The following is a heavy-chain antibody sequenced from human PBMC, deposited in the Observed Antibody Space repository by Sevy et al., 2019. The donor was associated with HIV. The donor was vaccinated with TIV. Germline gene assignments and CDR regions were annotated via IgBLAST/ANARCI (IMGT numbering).Heavy chain of an antibody. CDR2: INHSGST. J-gene: IGHJ3*02. V-gene: IGHV4-34*01. CDR3: ARWYYDSSGYETAFDI. D-gene: IGHD3-22*01. CDR1: GGSFSGYY. Sequence: SETLSLTCAVYGGSFSGYYWSWIRQPPGKGLEWIGEINHSGSTNYNPSLKSRVTISVDTSKNQFSLKLSFVTAADTAVYYCARWYYDSSGYETAFDIWGQGTMVTVSS.